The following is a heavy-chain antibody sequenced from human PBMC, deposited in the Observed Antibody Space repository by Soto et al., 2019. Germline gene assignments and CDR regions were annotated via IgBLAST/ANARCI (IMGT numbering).Heavy chain of an antibody. D-gene: IGHD2-8*01. CDR1: GFTFSSYS. CDR3: AREYGIYFDC. CDR2: IKSSSSTI. V-gene: IGHV3-48*02. Sequence: PGGSLRLSCAASGFTFSSYSMDWVRQAPGRGLEWVSYIKSSSSTIYYADSVEGRFTISRDNARNILYLQMNSLRDEDTAVYYCAREYGIYFDCWGPGTLVTV. J-gene: IGHJ4*02.